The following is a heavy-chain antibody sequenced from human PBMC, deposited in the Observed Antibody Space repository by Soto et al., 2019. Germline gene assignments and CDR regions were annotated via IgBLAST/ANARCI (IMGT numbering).Heavy chain of an antibody. CDR1: GYSLTELS. J-gene: IGHJ4*02. D-gene: IGHD3-10*01. Sequence: ASVKVSCKVSGYSLTELSIHWVRQAPGEGLEWMGGYDLEKGETIYAQKFQGRVTMTEDSPADTPYMQLNSLSYEDTAIYYCARSRSGAVADSFDSWGQGTLVTVSS. CDR2: YDLEKGET. V-gene: IGHV1-24*01. CDR3: ARSRSGAVADSFDS.